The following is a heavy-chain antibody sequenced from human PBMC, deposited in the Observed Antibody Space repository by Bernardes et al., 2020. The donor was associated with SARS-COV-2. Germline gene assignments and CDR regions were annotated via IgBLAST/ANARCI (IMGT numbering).Heavy chain of an antibody. CDR1: GYTFTSYW. Sequence: GESLKISCQGSGYTFTSYWISWVRQVPGKGLEWMGRDDPSDSYTTYSPAFQGHVSISVDKSIHTAYLHWRSLLASDTAMYYCTRRSDERVWLGRDFWRQGPPVTVSS. D-gene: IGHD3-9*01. CDR3: TRRSDERVWLGRDF. CDR2: DDPSDSYT. J-gene: IGHJ4*02. V-gene: IGHV5-10-1*01.